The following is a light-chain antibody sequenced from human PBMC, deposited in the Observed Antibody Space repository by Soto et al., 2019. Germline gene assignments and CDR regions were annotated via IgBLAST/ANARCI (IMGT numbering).Light chain of an antibody. Sequence: DIQMTQSPSSLSASVGDRVTITCRASQTITTSLNWYQQKPGKAPKLLIYTASSLQSGVPLRFSGSGSGTDFTLTISSLQPEDSATYYCQQSYSTLLYTFGQGTKLEIK. CDR1: QTITTS. J-gene: IGKJ2*01. CDR3: QQSYSTLLYT. CDR2: TAS. V-gene: IGKV1-39*01.